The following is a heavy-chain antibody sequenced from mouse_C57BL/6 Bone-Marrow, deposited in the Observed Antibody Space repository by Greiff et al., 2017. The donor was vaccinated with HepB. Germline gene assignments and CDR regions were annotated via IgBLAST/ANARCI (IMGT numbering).Heavy chain of an antibody. CDR3: ARWLLLYYFDY. CDR1: GYTFTDYY. V-gene: IGHV1-19*01. D-gene: IGHD2-3*01. CDR2: INPYNGGT. J-gene: IGHJ2*01. Sequence: EVHLVESGPVLVKPGASVKMSCKASGYTFTDYYMNWVKQSHGKSLEWIGVINPYNGGTSYNQKFKGKATLTVDKSSSTAYMELNSLTSEDSAVYYCARWLLLYYFDYWGQGTTLTVSS.